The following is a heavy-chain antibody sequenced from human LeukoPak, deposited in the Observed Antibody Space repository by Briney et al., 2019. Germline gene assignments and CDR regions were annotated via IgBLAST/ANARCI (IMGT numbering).Heavy chain of an antibody. V-gene: IGHV4-30-2*01. CDR3: ARDTWFDP. Sequence: PSQTLSLTCAVSGGSISSGGYSWSWIRQPPGKGLEWIGYIYHSGSTYYNPSLKSRVTISVDRSKNQFSLKLSSVTAADTAVYYCARDTWFDPWGQGTLVTVSS. J-gene: IGHJ5*02. CDR1: GGSISSGGYS. CDR2: IYHSGST.